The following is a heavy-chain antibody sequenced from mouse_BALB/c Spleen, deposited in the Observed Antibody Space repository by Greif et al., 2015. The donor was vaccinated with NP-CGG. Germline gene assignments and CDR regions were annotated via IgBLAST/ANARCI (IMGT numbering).Heavy chain of an antibody. Sequence: QVQLKQSGAELVMPGASVKMSCKASGYTFTDYWMHWVKQRPGQGLEWIGAIDTSDSYTSYNQKFKGKATLTVDESSSTAYMQLSSLTSEDSAVYYCASYGNYDYYAMDYWGQGTSVTVSS. CDR3: ASYGNYDYYAMDY. CDR2: IDTSDSYT. D-gene: IGHD2-1*01. CDR1: GYTFTDYW. J-gene: IGHJ4*01. V-gene: IGHV1-69*01.